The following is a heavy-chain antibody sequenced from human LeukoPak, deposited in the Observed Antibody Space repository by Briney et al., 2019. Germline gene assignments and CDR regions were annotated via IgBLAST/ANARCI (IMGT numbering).Heavy chain of an antibody. CDR3: VVGGSPGY. D-gene: IGHD2-15*01. CDR2: ISTDGYTT. Sequence: GGSMRLSCAASGLAFSAYKMHWVRQAPRKGLVWVSRISTDGYTTDYADFVQGRFTASRDNTKNTWSLEMNSLRAEDTAVYYCVVGGSPGYWGQGTLITVSS. V-gene: IGHV3-74*01. J-gene: IGHJ4*02. CDR1: GLAFSAYK.